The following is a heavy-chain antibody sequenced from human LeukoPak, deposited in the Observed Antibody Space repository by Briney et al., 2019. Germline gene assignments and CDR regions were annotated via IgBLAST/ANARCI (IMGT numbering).Heavy chain of an antibody. Sequence: ASVKVSCKASGYTFTGYCIHWVRQAPGQGLEWMGWINPNSGGTYYAQKFQGRVTMTRDTSISTAYMELSRLRSDDTAVYYCARDPGSSYSSSWYDYYYMDVWGKGTTVTISS. J-gene: IGHJ6*03. CDR2: INPNSGGT. CDR3: ARDPGSSYSSSWYDYYYMDV. CDR1: GYTFTGYC. V-gene: IGHV1-2*02. D-gene: IGHD6-13*01.